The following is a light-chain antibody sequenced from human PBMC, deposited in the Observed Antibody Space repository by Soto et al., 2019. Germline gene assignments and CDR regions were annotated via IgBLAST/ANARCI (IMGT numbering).Light chain of an antibody. CDR1: QSVSSY. Sequence: EIVLTQSACTLSLSPGERATLSCRASQSVSSYLAWYQQKPGQAPRLLIYGASSRATGIPDRFSGSGSGTDFTLTISRLEPEDFAVYYCQQYGSSPWTFGQGTKVDI. CDR3: QQYGSSPWT. J-gene: IGKJ1*01. CDR2: GAS. V-gene: IGKV3-20*01.